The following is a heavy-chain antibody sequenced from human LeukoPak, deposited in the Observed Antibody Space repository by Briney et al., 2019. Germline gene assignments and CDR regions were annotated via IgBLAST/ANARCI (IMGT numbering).Heavy chain of an antibody. CDR1: GFTFSNAW. CDR2: INTDGSST. Sequence: GGSLRLSCAASGFTFSNAWMSWVRQAPGKGLVWVARINTDGSSTICADSVKGRFTISRDNAKNSLYLQMNSLRAEDTAVYYCARDIYCSSTSCYAFDIWGQGTMVTVSS. CDR3: ARDIYCSSTSCYAFDI. V-gene: IGHV3-74*01. D-gene: IGHD2-2*01. J-gene: IGHJ3*02.